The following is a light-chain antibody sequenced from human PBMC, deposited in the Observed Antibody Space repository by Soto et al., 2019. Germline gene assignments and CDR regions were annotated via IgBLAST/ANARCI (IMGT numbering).Light chain of an antibody. J-gene: IGKJ1*01. CDR3: QQYNSYST. V-gene: IGKV1-5*01. Sequence: DIQMTQSPSTLSASVGDRVTITCRASQSISNWLARYQQKPGKAPKLLIYDASSLESGVPSRFSGSGSGTQFTLTISSLQPDDFATYYCQQYNSYSTFGQGTKVEIK. CDR1: QSISNW. CDR2: DAS.